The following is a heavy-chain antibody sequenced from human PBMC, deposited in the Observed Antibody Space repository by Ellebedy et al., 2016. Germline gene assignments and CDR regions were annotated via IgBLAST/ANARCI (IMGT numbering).Heavy chain of an antibody. Sequence: ASVKVSCKASGYTFTDYYMHWVRQAPGQGLEWMGIINPSGGSTTYAQKFQGRVTMTRDTSTTTVYMDLSSLISEDTAVYYCARAHCTNGVCPEVDPWGQGTLVTVSS. D-gene: IGHD2-8*01. J-gene: IGHJ5*02. CDR2: INPSGGST. CDR1: GYTFTDYY. V-gene: IGHV1-46*01. CDR3: ARAHCTNGVCPEVDP.